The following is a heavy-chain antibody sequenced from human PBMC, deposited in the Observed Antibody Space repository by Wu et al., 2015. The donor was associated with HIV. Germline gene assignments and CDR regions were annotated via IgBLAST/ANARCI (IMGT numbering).Heavy chain of an antibody. CDR2: INPNSGGT. V-gene: IGHV1-2*02. J-gene: IGHJ4*02. D-gene: IGHD6-6*01. CDR1: GYTFTGYY. CDR3: ARGALGGYSSSADYFDY. Sequence: QVQLVQSGAEVKKPGASVKVSCKASGYTFTGYYMHWVRQAPGQGLEWMGWINPNSGGTNYAQKFQGRVTMTRDTSISTAYMELSRLRSDDTAVYYCARGALGGYSSSADYFDYWGQGTLVTVSS.